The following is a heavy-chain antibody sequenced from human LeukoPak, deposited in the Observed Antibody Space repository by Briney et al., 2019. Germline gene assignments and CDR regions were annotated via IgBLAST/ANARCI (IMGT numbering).Heavy chain of an antibody. D-gene: IGHD5-18*01. CDR2: ISSGSGTI. J-gene: IGHJ4*02. Sequence: GGSLRLSCAASGFTFSTHSMNWVRQAPGKGLDWISYISSGSGTIFYADSVKGRFTISRDNAKNLLYLQMNRLRAEDTAVYYCARVDSTIGLDYWGQGTLVTVSS. CDR3: ARVDSTIGLDY. V-gene: IGHV3-48*01. CDR1: GFTFSTHS.